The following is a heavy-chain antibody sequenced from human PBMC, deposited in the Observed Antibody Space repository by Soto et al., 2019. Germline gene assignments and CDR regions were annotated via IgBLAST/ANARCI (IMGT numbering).Heavy chain of an antibody. CDR1: GYTFTSYG. CDR3: ARGCSATGGNY. CDR2: ISAYNGNT. Sequence: QVQLVQSGAEVKKPGASVKVSCKASGYTFTSYGISWVRQAPGQGLEWMGWISAYNGNTNYAQKLQGRVTMTTDTTTNPAHLERGSLRSDDRDVENCARGCSATGGNYWGQGTLVTVSS. D-gene: IGHD2-8*01. J-gene: IGHJ4*02. V-gene: IGHV1-18*01.